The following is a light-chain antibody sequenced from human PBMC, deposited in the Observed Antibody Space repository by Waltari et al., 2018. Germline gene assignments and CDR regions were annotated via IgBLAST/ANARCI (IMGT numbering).Light chain of an antibody. J-gene: IGLJ3*02. Sequence: SYVLTQPPSVSVPPGQAATLTCGGTNIGSKSVHRLQRKTGQAPVLVMYDGHDRPSEIPERFSGSNSGSTATLTINRVEAGDEADYYCQVWDSGSDHWVFGGGTKLTVL. CDR1: NIGSKS. V-gene: IGLV3-21*02. CDR3: QVWDSGSDHWV. CDR2: DGH.